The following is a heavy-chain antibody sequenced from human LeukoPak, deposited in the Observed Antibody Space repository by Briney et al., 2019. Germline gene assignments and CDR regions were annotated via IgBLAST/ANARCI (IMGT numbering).Heavy chain of an antibody. CDR2: IYYSGST. V-gene: IGHV4-59*08. CDR1: GGSIRSDY. J-gene: IGHJ4*02. CDR3: AKSNGYGLIDY. Sequence: SETLSLTCTVSGGSIRSDYWSWIRQPPGKGLEWIGYIYYSGSTNYNPSLTSRVTISVDTSKNQFSLKLSSVTAADTAMYYCAKSNGYGLIDYWGQGTLVTVSS. D-gene: IGHD5-12*01.